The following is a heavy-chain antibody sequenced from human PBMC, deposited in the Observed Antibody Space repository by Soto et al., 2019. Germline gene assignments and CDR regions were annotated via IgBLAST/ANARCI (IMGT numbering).Heavy chain of an antibody. D-gene: IGHD6-6*01. CDR3: AREYSSSSGRTLDI. Sequence: QVQLQESGPGLVKPSETLSLNCTVSGGSISSYYWTWIRQPAGKGLEWIGRIYTSGTTNYNPSLKSRIIMSVDTSKNQFSLKLSSVTAADTAIYYCAREYSSSSGRTLDIWGHGTMVTVSS. CDR1: GGSISSYY. J-gene: IGHJ3*02. V-gene: IGHV4-4*07. CDR2: IYTSGTT.